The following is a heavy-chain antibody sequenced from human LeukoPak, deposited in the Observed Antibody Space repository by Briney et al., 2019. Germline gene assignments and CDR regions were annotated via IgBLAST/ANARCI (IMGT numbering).Heavy chain of an antibody. CDR3: ARRGLLWFGEFGGGMDV. J-gene: IGHJ6*02. Sequence: GGSLRLSCAASGFTFSSYEMNWVRQAPGKGLEWVANIKQDGSEKYYVDSVKGRFTISRDNAKNSLYLQMNSLRAEDTAVYYCARRGLLWFGEFGGGMDVWGQGTTVTVSS. V-gene: IGHV3-7*01. CDR1: GFTFSSYE. D-gene: IGHD3-10*01. CDR2: IKQDGSEK.